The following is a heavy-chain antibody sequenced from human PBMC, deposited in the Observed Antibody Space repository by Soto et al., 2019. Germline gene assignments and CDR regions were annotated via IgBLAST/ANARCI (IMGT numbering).Heavy chain of an antibody. CDR2: TCRYGREL. CDR3: VRSTTAWRGMDY. Sequence: EVHLVESGGGFNQPGGSMRLSCAASGFTFSTYCIHWERHTPGTGLVWVSRTCRYGRELYYADSVKGPFTISTDDDKNTLYLQMDSLRGEDTRIYYCVRSTTAWRGMDYWGQGALVTVSS. V-gene: IGHV3-74*01. CDR1: GFTFSTYC. J-gene: IGHJ4*02. D-gene: IGHD2-2*01.